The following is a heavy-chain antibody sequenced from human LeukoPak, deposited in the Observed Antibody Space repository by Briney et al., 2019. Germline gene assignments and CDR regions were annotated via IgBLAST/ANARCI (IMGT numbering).Heavy chain of an antibody. D-gene: IGHD5-18*01. V-gene: IGHV4-39*01. CDR2: IYYSGST. J-gene: IGHJ4*02. Sequence: NPSETLSLTCTVSGDSISSSSYYWGWIRQPPGKGLEWIGSIYYSGSTYYNPSLKSRVTISVDTSKNQFSLKLSSVTAADTAVYYCARQKDTVNVPENFDYWGQGTLVTVSS. CDR3: ARQKDTVNVPENFDY. CDR1: GDSISSSSYY.